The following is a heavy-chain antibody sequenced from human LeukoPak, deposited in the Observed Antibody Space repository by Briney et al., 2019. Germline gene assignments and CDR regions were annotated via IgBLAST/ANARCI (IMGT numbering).Heavy chain of an antibody. V-gene: IGHV3-74*03. D-gene: IGHD3-10*01. CDR1: GFTSAHYW. J-gene: IGHJ5*01. CDR2: INGDGGST. Sequence: GGSLRLSCRVSGFTSAHYWMHWVRQAPGKALVWVARINGDGGSTMHADSVKGRFTISRDNRKDTLYLQMNALSDDDTAIYYCARERGNSWFAFDSWGQGTLVTVSS. CDR3: ARERGNSWFAFDS.